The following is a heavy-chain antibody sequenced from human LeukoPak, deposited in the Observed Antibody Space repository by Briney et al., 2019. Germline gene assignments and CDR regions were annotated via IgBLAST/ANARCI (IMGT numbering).Heavy chain of an antibody. D-gene: IGHD3-22*01. J-gene: IGHJ3*02. CDR1: GYTFTTYY. V-gene: IGHV1-46*01. Sequence: ASVKVSCKASGYTFTTYYMHWVRQAPGQGLEWMGITNPSGGSTSYAQKFQGRVTMTRDMSTSTVYMELSSLRSEDTAVYYCARTSWAITMIVHRAFDILGQGTMVTVSS. CDR3: ARTSWAITMIVHRAFDI. CDR2: TNPSGGST.